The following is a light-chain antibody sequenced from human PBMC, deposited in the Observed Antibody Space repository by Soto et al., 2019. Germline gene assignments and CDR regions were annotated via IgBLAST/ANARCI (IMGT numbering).Light chain of an antibody. CDR3: SSYTSSSTYV. J-gene: IGLJ1*01. CDR2: EVS. CDR1: SSDVGGYNY. Sequence: QSALTQPASVSGSPGQSITISCTGTSSDVGGYNYFSCYQQDPGKAPKLLIDEVSNRPSGVSNRFSGSKSGNTASLTISGLQAEDEADYYCSSYTSSSTYVFGTGTKVTVL. V-gene: IGLV2-14*01.